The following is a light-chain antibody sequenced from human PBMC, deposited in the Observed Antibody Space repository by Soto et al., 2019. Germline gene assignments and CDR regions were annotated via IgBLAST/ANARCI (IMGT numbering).Light chain of an antibody. Sequence: QSVLTQPHSASGTAGQVVAISCSGGDSNIGSNSVYWYQHLPRMAPKLLIYYNTQRPSGVPDRFSGSRSGTSASLAIVGLRSEDEAVYYCAAWDASLSACVFGNGTKLTVL. CDR3: AAWDASLSACV. CDR2: YNT. V-gene: IGLV1-47*02. J-gene: IGLJ1*01. CDR1: DSNIGSNS.